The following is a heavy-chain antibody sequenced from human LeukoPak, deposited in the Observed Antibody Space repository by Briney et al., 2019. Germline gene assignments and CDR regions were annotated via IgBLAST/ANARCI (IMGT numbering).Heavy chain of an antibody. Sequence: GESLKISCKGSGYSFTSYWIGWVRQMPGKGLEWMGIIYPGDSDTRYSPSFQGQVTISADKSISTAYLQWSSLKASDTAMYYCARHGVLRYFDWFENYFDYWGQGTPVTVSS. D-gene: IGHD3-9*01. J-gene: IGHJ4*02. CDR3: ARHGVLRYFDWFENYFDY. V-gene: IGHV5-51*01. CDR2: IYPGDSDT. CDR1: GYSFTSYW.